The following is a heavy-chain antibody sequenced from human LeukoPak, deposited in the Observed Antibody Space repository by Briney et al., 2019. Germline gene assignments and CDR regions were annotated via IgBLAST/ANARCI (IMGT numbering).Heavy chain of an antibody. J-gene: IGHJ4*02. CDR2: ISSCGSTI. Sequence: PGGSLRLSCAASGFTFSSYEMNWVRQAPGKGLEWVSYISSCGSTIYYADSVKGRFTISRDNAKNSLYLQMNSLRAEDTAVYYCARDSGRGGYSYGPRDYWGQGTLVTVSS. V-gene: IGHV3-48*03. D-gene: IGHD5-18*01. CDR3: ARDSGRGGYSYGPRDY. CDR1: GFTFSSYE.